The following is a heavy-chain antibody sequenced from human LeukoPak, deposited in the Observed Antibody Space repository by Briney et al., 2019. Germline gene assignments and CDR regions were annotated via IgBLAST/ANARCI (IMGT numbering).Heavy chain of an antibody. CDR1: GGTFSSYA. J-gene: IGHJ5*02. CDR2: IIPIFGTA. Sequence: ASVKVSCKASGGTFSSYAISWMRQAPGQGLEWMGGIIPIFGTANYAQKFQGRVTITTDESTSTAYMELSSLRSEDTAVYYCAREADIAMYSWFDPWGQGTLVTVSS. V-gene: IGHV1-69*05. CDR3: AREADIAMYSWFDP. D-gene: IGHD5-18*01.